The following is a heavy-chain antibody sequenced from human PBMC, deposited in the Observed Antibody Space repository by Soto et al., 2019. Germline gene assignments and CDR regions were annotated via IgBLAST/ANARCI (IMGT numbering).Heavy chain of an antibody. J-gene: IGHJ3*01. CDR3: ARAALTTVTNRLNDVFDV. Sequence: QVQLVQSGAEVKKPGASVRVSCKASGYTFTNYYIDWVRQAPGQGLEWMGIINPNGGSTMDAQKFEGRVTIPRDTSTSRVYTELSSLRSEYTAVYYCARAALTTVTNRLNDVFDVWGQATTVTVSS. CDR2: INPNGGST. CDR1: GYTFTNYY. V-gene: IGHV1-46*03. D-gene: IGHD4-4*01.